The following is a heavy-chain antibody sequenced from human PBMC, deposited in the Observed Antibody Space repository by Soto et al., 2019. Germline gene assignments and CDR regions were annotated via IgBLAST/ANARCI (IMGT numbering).Heavy chain of an antibody. CDR1: GFTLSSNS. CDR2: ISNDGSTT. D-gene: IGHD3-10*01. J-gene: IGHJ5*02. V-gene: IGHV3-23*01. Sequence: GGSLRLSCAASGFTLSSNSMAWVRQAPGKRLQWVSGISNDGSTTFYIDSVRGRFTISRDTSTNTLYLQMDSLRVEDTAVYFCAKWSGFGDAWGQGTLVTAPQ. CDR3: AKWSGFGDA.